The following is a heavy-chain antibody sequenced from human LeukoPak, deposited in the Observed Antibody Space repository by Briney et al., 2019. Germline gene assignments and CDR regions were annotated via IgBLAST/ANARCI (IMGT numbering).Heavy chain of an antibody. Sequence: GGSLRLSCATSGFTFSSYSMNWVRQAPGRGLEWVSSVTTSSSYIYYADSVKGRFTSSRDNAKNSLYLQMNSLRAEDTAVYYCARVHSSGQLQTFDYWGQGTVVTVSS. V-gene: IGHV3-21*01. CDR3: ARVHSSGQLQTFDY. D-gene: IGHD6-19*01. CDR1: GFTFSSYS. CDR2: VTTSSSYI. J-gene: IGHJ4*02.